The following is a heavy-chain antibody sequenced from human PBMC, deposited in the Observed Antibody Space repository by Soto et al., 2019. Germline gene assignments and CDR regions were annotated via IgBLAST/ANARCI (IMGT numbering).Heavy chain of an antibody. CDR2: IYWDDDK. J-gene: IGHJ2*01. D-gene: IGHD2-21*02. CDR1: GGSISSYYW. CDR3: ANSECSGADCYWRWYFGL. Sequence: TLSLTCTVSGGSISSYYWSWIRQPPGKALEWLALIYWDDDKRYSPSLKSRLSITKDTSKNQVVLTMTNMDPVDTATYYCANSECSGADCYWRWYFGLGGRATLVTVPS. V-gene: IGHV2-5*08.